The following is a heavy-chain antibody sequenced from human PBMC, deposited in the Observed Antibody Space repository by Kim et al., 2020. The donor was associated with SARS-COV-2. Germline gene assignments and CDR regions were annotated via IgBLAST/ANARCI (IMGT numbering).Heavy chain of an antibody. D-gene: IGHD3-9*01. CDR2: IKRKTDGGTT. J-gene: IGHJ4*02. Sequence: GGSLRLSCAASGFTFSNAWMSWVRQAPGKGLEWVGRIKRKTDGGTTDYAAPVKGRFTIPRDDSKNTLYLQMNSLKTEDTALYYCTTESVKEVRYFDWLLLPLAYWGQGTLVTVSS. CDR1: GFTFSNAW. CDR3: TTESVKEVRYFDWLLLPLAY. V-gene: IGHV3-15*01.